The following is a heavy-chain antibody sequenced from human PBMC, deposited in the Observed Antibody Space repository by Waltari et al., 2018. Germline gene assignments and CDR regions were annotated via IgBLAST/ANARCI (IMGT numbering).Heavy chain of an antibody. CDR1: GGSISSSSYY. J-gene: IGHJ4*02. Sequence: QLQLQESGPGLVKPSETLSLTCTVSGGSISSSSYYWGWIRQPPGKGLEWIGSIYYSGSTYYNPSLKSRVTISVDTSKNQFSLKLSSVTAADTAVYYCARDVHSSSSDRYFDYWGQGTLVTVSS. D-gene: IGHD6-6*01. V-gene: IGHV4-39*02. CDR2: IYYSGST. CDR3: ARDVHSSSSDRYFDY.